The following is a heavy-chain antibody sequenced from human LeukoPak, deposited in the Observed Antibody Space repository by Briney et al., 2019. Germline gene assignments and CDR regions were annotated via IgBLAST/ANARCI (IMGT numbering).Heavy chain of an antibody. CDR3: AKGELKYYDILTGYSKNDYFDY. D-gene: IGHD3-9*01. Sequence: GRSLRLSCAASGFTFDDYAMHWVRQAPGKGLEWVSGISWNSGSIGYADSVKGRFTISRDNAKNSLYLQMNSLRAEDTALYYCAKGELKYYDILTGYSKNDYFDYWGQGTLVTVSS. CDR1: GFTFDDYA. J-gene: IGHJ4*02. V-gene: IGHV3-9*01. CDR2: ISWNSGSI.